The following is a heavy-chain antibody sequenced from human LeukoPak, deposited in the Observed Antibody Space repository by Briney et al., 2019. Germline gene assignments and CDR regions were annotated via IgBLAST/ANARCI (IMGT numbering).Heavy chain of an antibody. CDR3: ARDDSCSGGSCYSAQLDY. CDR1: GFTFSSYS. D-gene: IGHD2-15*01. J-gene: IGHJ4*02. Sequence: PGGSLRLSCEASGFTFSSYSMNWVRQAPGKGLEWVSYISSSSGTIYYAGSVKGRFTISRDNAKNSLYLQMSSLRDEDTAVYYCARDDSCSGGSCYSAQLDYWGQGTLVTVSS. V-gene: IGHV3-48*02. CDR2: ISSSSGTI.